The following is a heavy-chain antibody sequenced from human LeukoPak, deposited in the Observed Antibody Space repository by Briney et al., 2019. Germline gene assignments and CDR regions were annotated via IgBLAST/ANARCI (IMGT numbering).Heavy chain of an antibody. CDR2: INPNSGGT. Sequence: GASVKVSCKASGYTFTGYFVHWVRQAPGQGLEWMGWINPNSGGTNYAQKFQGRVTMTRDTSTSTAYMELRRLRSDDTAVYYCANGRHYGYWGQGTLVTVSS. D-gene: IGHD3-10*01. J-gene: IGHJ4*02. V-gene: IGHV1-2*02. CDR3: ANGRHYGY. CDR1: GYTFTGYF.